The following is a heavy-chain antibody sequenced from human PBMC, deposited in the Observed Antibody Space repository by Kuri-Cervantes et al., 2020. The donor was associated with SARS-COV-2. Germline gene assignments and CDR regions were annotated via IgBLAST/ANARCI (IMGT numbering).Heavy chain of an antibody. D-gene: IGHD1-26*01. V-gene: IGHV3-48*02. CDR1: GYTFSSYS. J-gene: IGHJ4*02. CDR2: ISSSSSTI. Sequence: GESLKISCAASGYTFSSYSINWVRQAPGKGLEWVPYISSSSSTIYYGDFVKGRFSILRGTAKNSLYLQMNSLRDEDTAVYYCASGVYEEWERPGEDYWGQGTLVPSPQ. CDR3: ASGVYEEWERPGEDY.